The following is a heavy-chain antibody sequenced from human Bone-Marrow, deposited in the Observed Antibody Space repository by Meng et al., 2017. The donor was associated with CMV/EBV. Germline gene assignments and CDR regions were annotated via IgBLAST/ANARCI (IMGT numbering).Heavy chain of an antibody. J-gene: IGHJ3*02. V-gene: IGHV3-48*03. CDR2: ISYSGSTI. D-gene: IGHD3-16*01. CDR3: ARKLGFMITYGAFDI. Sequence: GESLKISCAASGFTFSSHEMNWVRQAPGKGLEWVSYISYSGSTIYYADSVKGRFTISRDNARNSLYLQMNSLRAEDTAVYYCARKLGFMITYGAFDIWGQGTMVTVSS. CDR1: GFTFSSHE.